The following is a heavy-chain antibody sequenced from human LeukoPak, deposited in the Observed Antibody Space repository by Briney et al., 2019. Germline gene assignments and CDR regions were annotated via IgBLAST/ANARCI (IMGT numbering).Heavy chain of an antibody. V-gene: IGHV4-39*01. J-gene: IGHJ5*02. CDR1: VGSISSSSYY. Sequence: PSETLSLTCTVSVGSISSSSYYWGWVRQPPGKRLGWIGSIYYSGSTYYNPSLKSRVTISVDTSKNQFSLKLCSVTAADTAVYYCARWVPGSKAGWFDPWGQGTLVTVSS. D-gene: IGHD6-13*01. CDR2: IYYSGST. CDR3: ARWVPGSKAGWFDP.